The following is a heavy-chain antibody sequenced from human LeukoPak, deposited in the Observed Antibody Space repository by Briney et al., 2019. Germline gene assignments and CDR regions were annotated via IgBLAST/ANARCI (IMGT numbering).Heavy chain of an antibody. V-gene: IGHV1-18*01. Sequence: ASVKVSCKGSGYTFTSYGISWVRQAPGQGLEWMGWISAYNGNTNYAQKLQGRVTMTTDTSTSTAYMELRSLRSDDTAVYYCASNLDIVVVPAAIGYYGMDVWGQGTTVTVSS. CDR1: GYTFTSYG. D-gene: IGHD2-2*02. J-gene: IGHJ6*02. CDR2: ISAYNGNT. CDR3: ASNLDIVVVPAAIGYYGMDV.